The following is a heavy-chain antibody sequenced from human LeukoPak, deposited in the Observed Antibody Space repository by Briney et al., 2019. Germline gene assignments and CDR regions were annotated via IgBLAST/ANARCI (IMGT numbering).Heavy chain of an antibody. CDR2: IYSGGST. J-gene: IGHJ2*01. V-gene: IGHV3-53*01. CDR3: ARVGDHYHWYFDL. D-gene: IGHD3-10*01. Sequence: GGSLRLSCAASGFTVSSNYMSWVRQAPGKGLEWVSVIYSGGSTYYADSVKGRFTISRDNSKNTLYLQMNSLRAEDTAVYYCARVGDHYHWYFDLWGRGTLVTVSS. CDR1: GFTVSSNY.